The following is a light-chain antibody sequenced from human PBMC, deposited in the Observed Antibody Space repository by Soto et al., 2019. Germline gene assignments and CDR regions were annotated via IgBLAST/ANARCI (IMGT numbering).Light chain of an antibody. CDR2: EVN. CDR3: QSYDRSLIVSYV. J-gene: IGLJ1*01. Sequence: QSVLTQPPSASGSPGQSVAISCTGTSSDVGGYNYVSWYQQHPGKAPKLMIYEVNKRPSGVPDRFSGSKSGNTASLTVSGLQAEDEADYYCQSYDRSLIVSYVFGTGTKVTVL. CDR1: SSDVGGYNY. V-gene: IGLV2-8*01.